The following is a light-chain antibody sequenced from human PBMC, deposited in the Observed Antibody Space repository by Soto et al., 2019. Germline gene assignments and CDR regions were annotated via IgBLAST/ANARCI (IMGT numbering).Light chain of an antibody. Sequence: DIQMTQSPSTLSASVGDRVTITCRASQSISSWLAWYQQKPGKAPKLLIYKASSLASGVPSRFSGSGSGTEFTLTISSLQADGFATYYCQQYNSYWTFGQGTKVEIK. V-gene: IGKV1-5*03. CDR2: KAS. CDR1: QSISSW. CDR3: QQYNSYWT. J-gene: IGKJ1*01.